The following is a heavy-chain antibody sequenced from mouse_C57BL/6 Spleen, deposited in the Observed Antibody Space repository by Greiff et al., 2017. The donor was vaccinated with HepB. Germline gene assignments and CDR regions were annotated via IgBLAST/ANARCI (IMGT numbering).Heavy chain of an antibody. CDR1: GYAFSSSW. D-gene: IGHD2-12*01. CDR3: ARSLTTGGYYFDY. CDR2: IYPGDGDT. Sequence: QVQLQQSGPELVKPGASVKISCKASGYAFSSSWMNWVKQRPGKGLEWIGRIYPGDGDTNYNGKFKGKATLTADKSSSTAYMQLSSLTSEDSAVYVCARSLTTGGYYFDYWGQGTTLTVSS. J-gene: IGHJ2*01. V-gene: IGHV1-82*01.